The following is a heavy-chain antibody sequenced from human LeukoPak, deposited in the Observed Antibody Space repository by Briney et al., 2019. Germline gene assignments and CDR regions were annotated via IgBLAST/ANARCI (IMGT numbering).Heavy chain of an antibody. J-gene: IGHJ4*02. CDR1: GGSISSYY. CDR2: IYYSGST. Sequence: SETLSLTCTVSGGSISSYYWSWIRQPPGKGLEWIGYIYYSGSTNYNPSLKSRVTISVDTSKNQFSLKLSSVTAADTAVYYCARGLYSSSWGGEIIDYWGQGTRVTVSS. D-gene: IGHD6-13*01. CDR3: ARGLYSSSWGGEIIDY. V-gene: IGHV4-59*01.